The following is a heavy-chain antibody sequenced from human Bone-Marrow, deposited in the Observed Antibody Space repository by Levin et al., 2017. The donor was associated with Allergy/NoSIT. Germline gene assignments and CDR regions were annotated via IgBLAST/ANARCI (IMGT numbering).Heavy chain of an antibody. D-gene: IGHD1-26*01. CDR1: GFTFGTYA. Sequence: GGSLRLSCAASGFTFGTYAMSWVRQTPGRGLEWVAGLTGGGAEYYGSSVKGRFSISRDRSRDTLFLQMNNLRAEDTAVYYCAKDLRVGDGLWEFDYWGQGTLVTVSS. V-gene: IGHV3-23*02. CDR2: LTGGGAE. CDR3: AKDLRVGDGLWEFDY. J-gene: IGHJ4*02.